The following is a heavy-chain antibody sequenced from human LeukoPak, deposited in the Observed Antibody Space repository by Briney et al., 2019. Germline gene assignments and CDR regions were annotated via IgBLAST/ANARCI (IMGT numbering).Heavy chain of an antibody. CDR3: AKDLTPYYYDSSGYDY. D-gene: IGHD3-22*01. CDR2: IYSGGST. V-gene: IGHV3-53*01. J-gene: IGHJ4*02. Sequence: GGSLRLSCAASEFSVGSNYMTWVRQAPGKGLEWVSLIYSGGSTYYADSVKGRFTISRDNSKNTLYLQMNSLRAEDTAVYYCAKDLTPYYYDSSGYDYWGQGTLVTVSS. CDR1: EFSVGSNY.